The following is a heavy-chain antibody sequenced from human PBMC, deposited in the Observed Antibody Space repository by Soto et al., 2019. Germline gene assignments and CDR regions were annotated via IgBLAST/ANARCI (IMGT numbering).Heavy chain of an antibody. CDR2: IKQDGSEK. J-gene: IGHJ3*02. V-gene: IGHV3-7*01. Sequence: GGSLRLSCAASGFTFSSYWMSWVRQAPGKGLEWVANIKQDGSEKYYVDSVKGRFTISRDNAKNSLYLQMNSLRAEDTAVYYCARILGYCSSTSCYGFLKVVVPHTNAFDIWGQGTMVTVSS. CDR3: ARILGYCSSTSCYGFLKVVVPHTNAFDI. CDR1: GFTFSSYW. D-gene: IGHD2-2*01.